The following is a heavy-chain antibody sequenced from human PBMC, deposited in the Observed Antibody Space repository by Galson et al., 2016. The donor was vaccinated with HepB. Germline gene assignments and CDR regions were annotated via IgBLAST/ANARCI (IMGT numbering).Heavy chain of an antibody. D-gene: IGHD2-2*01. CDR1: GFSFSDYA. V-gene: IGHV3-23*01. J-gene: IGHJ4*02. Sequence: SLRLSCAVSGFSFSDYAMSWVRQAPGKGLEWVSSIGSRGDDTYYADSVKGRFTVSRDNLKNTLYLQMNSLRADDTAVYYCAKRVSSSKYFDYWGQGTLVTVSS. CDR2: IGSRGDDT. CDR3: AKRVSSSKYFDY.